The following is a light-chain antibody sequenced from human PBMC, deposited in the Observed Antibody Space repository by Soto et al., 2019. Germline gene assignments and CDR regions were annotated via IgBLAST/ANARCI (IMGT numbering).Light chain of an antibody. CDR2: LNSDGSH. CDR1: SGHSSYA. J-gene: IGLJ1*01. Sequence: QSVLTQSPSASASLGASVKLTCTLSSGHSSYAIAWHQQQPEKGPRYLMKLNSDGSHSTGDGIPDRFSGSSSGAERYLTISSLQSEDEADYYCQTWGSGIPYVFGTGTKLTVL. CDR3: QTWGSGIPYV. V-gene: IGLV4-69*01.